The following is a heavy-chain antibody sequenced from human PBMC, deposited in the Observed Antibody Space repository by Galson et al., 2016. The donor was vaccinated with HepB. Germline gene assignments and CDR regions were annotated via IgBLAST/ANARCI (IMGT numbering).Heavy chain of an antibody. J-gene: IGHJ5*02. CDR1: GFPFSSYA. Sequence: LRLSCAASGFPFSSYAMSWVRQAPGEGLEWVSTISGSGATTYVADSVKGRFTMSRDNSKNTLYLQMNSLRVEDTAIYYCAKGGQWLLRGPGWFDPWGQGTLVSVSS. CDR2: ISGSGATT. D-gene: IGHD6-19*01. CDR3: AKGGQWLLRGPGWFDP. V-gene: IGHV3-23*01.